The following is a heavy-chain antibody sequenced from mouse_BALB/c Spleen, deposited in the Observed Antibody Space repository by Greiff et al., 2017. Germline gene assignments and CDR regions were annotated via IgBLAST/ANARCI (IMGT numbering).Heavy chain of an antibody. V-gene: IGHV5-17*02. CDR1: GFTFSSFG. Sequence: EVKLVESGGGLVQPGGSRKLSCAASGFTFSSFGMHWVRQAPEKGLEWVAYISSGSSTIYYADTVKGRFTISRDNPKNTLFLQMTSLRSEDTAMYYCARSVYYGSSWDYYAMDYWGQGTSVTVSS. J-gene: IGHJ4*01. D-gene: IGHD1-1*01. CDR2: ISSGSSTI. CDR3: ARSVYYGSSWDYYAMDY.